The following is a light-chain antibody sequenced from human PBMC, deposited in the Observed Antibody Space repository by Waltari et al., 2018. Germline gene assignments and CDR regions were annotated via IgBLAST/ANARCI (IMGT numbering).Light chain of an antibody. CDR3: SSYAGSHVV. J-gene: IGLJ3*02. CDR1: RSDVGGWPV. Sequence: QSALTQPRSVSGSPGQAVTISCTGTRSDVGGWPVFSWYRQYPGRAPQALIYDVTKRPSGVPDRFSGAKSGNTASLTISGLQVEDEADYFCSSYAGSHVVFGGGTKLTVL. CDR2: DVT. V-gene: IGLV2-11*01.